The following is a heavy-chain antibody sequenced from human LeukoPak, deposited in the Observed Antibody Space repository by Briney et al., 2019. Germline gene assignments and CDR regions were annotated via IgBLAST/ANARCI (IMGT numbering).Heavy chain of an antibody. D-gene: IGHD2-2*01. J-gene: IGHJ5*02. CDR1: GGSFSGYY. V-gene: IGHV4-34*01. CDR2: INHSGST. CDR3: ARTPGYCSSTSCIRWFDP. Sequence: SETLSLTCTVYGGSFSGYYWSWIRQPPGKGLEWIGEINHSGSTNYNPSLESRVTISVDTSKNQFSLKLSSVTAADTAVYYCARTPGYCSSTSCIRWFDPWGQGTLVTVSS.